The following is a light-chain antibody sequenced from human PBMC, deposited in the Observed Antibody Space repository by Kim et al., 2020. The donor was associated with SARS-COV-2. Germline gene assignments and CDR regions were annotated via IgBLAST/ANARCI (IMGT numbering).Light chain of an antibody. J-gene: IGLJ2*01. V-gene: IGLV6-57*03. CDR2: EDD. CDR1: SGSIDDNY. CDR3: QSYNRDNVL. Sequence: GKTDTISCTRSSGSIDDNYVQWYQQRPGGVPTAVIYEDDQRPSGVSDRFSGSIDNSSNSASLTSSGLRTEDEADYYCQSYNRDNVLFGGGTQLTVL.